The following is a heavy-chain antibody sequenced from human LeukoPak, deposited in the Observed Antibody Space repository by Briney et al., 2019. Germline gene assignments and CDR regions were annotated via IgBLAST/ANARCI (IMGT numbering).Heavy chain of an antibody. Sequence: ASVKVSCKASGYTFTSYDINWVRQATGQGLEWMGRIIPILGIANYAQKFQGRVTITADKSTSTAYMELSSLRSEDTAVYYCARDPRRGSGRPTNWFDPWGQGTLVTVSS. CDR2: IIPILGIA. CDR1: GYTFTSYD. J-gene: IGHJ5*02. D-gene: IGHD3-10*01. CDR3: ARDPRRGSGRPTNWFDP. V-gene: IGHV1-69*04.